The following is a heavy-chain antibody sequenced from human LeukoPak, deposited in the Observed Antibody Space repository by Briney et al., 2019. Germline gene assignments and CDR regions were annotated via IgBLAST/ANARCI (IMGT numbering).Heavy chain of an antibody. Sequence: GGSLRLSCTASGFTFGDYAMSWFRQAPGKGLEWVGFIRSKAYGGTTEYAASVKGRFTISRDDSKSIAYLQMNSLKTEDTAVYYCARDGSGRVPEMSAPDYWGQGTPVTVSS. CDR3: ARDGSGRVPEMSAPDY. J-gene: IGHJ4*02. CDR1: GFTFGDYA. D-gene: IGHD3-10*01. V-gene: IGHV3-49*03. CDR2: IRSKAYGGTT.